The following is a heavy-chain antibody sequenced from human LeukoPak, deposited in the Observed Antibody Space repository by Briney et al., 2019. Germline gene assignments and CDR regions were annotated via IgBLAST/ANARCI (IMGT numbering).Heavy chain of an antibody. D-gene: IGHD3-22*01. V-gene: IGHV4-39*07. CDR2: IYDSGST. CDR3: ARLKYYYDASGYRAEYFQH. Sequence: PSETLSLTCTVSGGAISRYYWGWIRQPPGKGLEWIGSIYDSGSTYYNPSLKSRVTISVDTSKNQFSLKLSSVTAADTAVYYCARLKYYYDASGYRAEYFQHWGQGTLVTVSS. CDR1: GGAISRYY. J-gene: IGHJ1*01.